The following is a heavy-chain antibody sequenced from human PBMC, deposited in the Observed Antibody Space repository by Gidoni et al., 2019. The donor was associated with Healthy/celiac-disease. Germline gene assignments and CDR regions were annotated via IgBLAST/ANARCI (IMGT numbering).Heavy chain of an antibody. Sequence: QVQLQESGPGLVKPSQTLSLTCTVSGGSISSGGYYWSWIRQHPGKGLEWIGYIYYSGSTYYNPSRKGRVTISVDTSKNQFSLKLSSVTAADTAVYYCARNVVVTASNWFDPWGQGTLVTVSS. CDR2: IYYSGST. CDR1: GGSISSGGYY. J-gene: IGHJ5*02. V-gene: IGHV4-31*03. D-gene: IGHD2-21*02. CDR3: ARNVVVTASNWFDP.